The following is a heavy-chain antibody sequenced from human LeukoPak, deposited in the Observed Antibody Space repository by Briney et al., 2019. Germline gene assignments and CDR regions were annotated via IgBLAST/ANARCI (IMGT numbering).Heavy chain of an antibody. V-gene: IGHV3-30*03. D-gene: IGHD3-9*01. CDR3: ATQRPIDWFGTPVAFDI. Sequence: PGRSLRLSCAASGFTFSSYGMHWVRQAPGKGLEWVAVISYDGSNKYYADSVKGRFTISRDNSKNTLYLQMNSLRAEDTAVYYCATQRPIDWFGTPVAFDIWGQGTMVTVSS. CDR2: ISYDGSNK. CDR1: GFTFSSYG. J-gene: IGHJ3*02.